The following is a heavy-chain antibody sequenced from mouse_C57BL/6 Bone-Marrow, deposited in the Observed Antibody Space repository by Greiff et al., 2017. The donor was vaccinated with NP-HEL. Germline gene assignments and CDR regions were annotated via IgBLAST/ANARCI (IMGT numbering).Heavy chain of an antibody. J-gene: IGHJ4*01. CDR1: GFSFNTYA. V-gene: IGHV10-1*01. D-gene: IGHD1-1*01. CDR3: VSLSYDYAMDY. Sequence: EVKLMESGGGLVQPKGSLKLSCAASGFSFNTYAMNWVRQAPGKGLEWVARIRSKSNNYATYYADSVKDRFTISRDDSESMLYLQKNNLKTEDTAMYYCVSLSYDYAMDYWGQGTSVTVSS. CDR2: IRSKSNNYAT.